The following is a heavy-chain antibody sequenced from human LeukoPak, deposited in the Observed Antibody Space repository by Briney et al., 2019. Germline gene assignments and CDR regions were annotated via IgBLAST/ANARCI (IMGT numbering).Heavy chain of an antibody. CDR3: ARDHPTLTYYDFWSGLNNWFDL. D-gene: IGHD3-3*01. J-gene: IGHJ5*02. CDR2: INPSGGST. V-gene: IGHV1-46*01. Sequence: PGGSLRLSCAASGFTFSSYAMHWVRQAPGQGLEWMGIINPSGGSTSYAQKFQGRVTMTRDTSTSTVYMELSSLRSEDTAVYYCARDHPTLTYYDFWSGLNNWFDLWGQGTLVTVSS. CDR1: GFTFSSYA.